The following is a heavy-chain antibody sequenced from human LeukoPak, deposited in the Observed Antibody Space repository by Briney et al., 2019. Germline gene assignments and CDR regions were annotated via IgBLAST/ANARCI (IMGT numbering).Heavy chain of an antibody. CDR1: GLTFSHVW. V-gene: IGHV3-23*01. J-gene: IGHJ4*02. D-gene: IGHD6-13*01. CDR2: VSGSGSST. CDR3: AKSRVSSWGAIDY. Sequence: GGSLRLSCAVSGLTFSHVWVNWVRQAPGKGLEWVSGVSGSGSSTFYADSVKGRFTISRDNSKNILYLQMNSLRVEDTAVYYCAKSRVSSWGAIDYWGQGTLLTVSS.